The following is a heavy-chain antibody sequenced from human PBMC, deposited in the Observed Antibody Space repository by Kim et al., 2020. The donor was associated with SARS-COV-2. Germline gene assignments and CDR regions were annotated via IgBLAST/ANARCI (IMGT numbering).Heavy chain of an antibody. CDR3: AKEPLFIAVASTFDY. D-gene: IGHD6-19*01. J-gene: IGHJ4*02. Sequence: GGSLRLSCAASGFTFSSYAMSWVRQAPGKGLEWVSAISGSGGSTYYADSVKGRFTITRNNSKNTLYLQMNSLRAEYTAIYYCAKEPLFIAVASTFDYWGQGTPVTVSS. CDR2: ISGSGGST. CDR1: GFTFSSYA. V-gene: IGHV3-23*01.